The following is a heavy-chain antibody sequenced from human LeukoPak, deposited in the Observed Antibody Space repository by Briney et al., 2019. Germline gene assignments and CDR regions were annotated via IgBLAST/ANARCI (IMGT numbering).Heavy chain of an antibody. D-gene: IGHD5-12*01. V-gene: IGHV4-59*01. CDR3: ARDSGPNYCYYYGMDV. CDR2: IYYSGST. Sequence: PSETLSLTCTVSGGSISSYYWSWIRQPPGKGLEWIGYIYYSGSTNYNPSLKSRVTISVDTSKNQFSLKLSSVTAADTAVYYCARDSGPNYCYYYGMDVWGQGTTVTVSS. J-gene: IGHJ6*02. CDR1: GGSISSYY.